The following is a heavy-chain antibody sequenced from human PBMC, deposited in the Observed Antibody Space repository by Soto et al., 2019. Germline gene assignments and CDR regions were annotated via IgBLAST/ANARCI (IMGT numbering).Heavy chain of an antibody. D-gene: IGHD2-2*01. CDR3: TTDGVVVVAAAPGLEYQSDY. V-gene: IGHV3-15*01. CDR1: GFTFSNAW. Sequence: EVQLVESGGGLVKPGGSLRLSCAASGFTFSNAWMSWVRQAPGKGLEWVGRIKSKTDGGTTDYAAPVKGRFTISRDDSKNTLYLQMNSLKTKDTAVYYCTTDGVVVVAAAPGLEYQSDYWGQGTLVTVSS. CDR2: IKSKTDGGTT. J-gene: IGHJ4*02.